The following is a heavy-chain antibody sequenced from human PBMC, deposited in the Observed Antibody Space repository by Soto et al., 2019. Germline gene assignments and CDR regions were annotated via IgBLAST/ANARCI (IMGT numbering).Heavy chain of an antibody. V-gene: IGHV3-23*01. CDR2: ISGSGGST. CDR3: ANHYCSSTSCSENDAFDI. Sequence: PGGSLRLSCAASGFTFSSYAMSWVRQAPGKGLEWVSAISGSGGSTYYADSVKGRFTISRDNSKNTLYPQMNSLRAEDTAVYYCANHYCSSTSCSENDAFDIWGQGTMVTVS. J-gene: IGHJ3*02. D-gene: IGHD2-2*01. CDR1: GFTFSSYA.